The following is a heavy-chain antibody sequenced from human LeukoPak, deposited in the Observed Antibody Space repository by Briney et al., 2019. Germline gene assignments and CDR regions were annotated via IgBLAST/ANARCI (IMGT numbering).Heavy chain of an antibody. V-gene: IGHV3-33*01. CDR1: GFSFSSYG. J-gene: IGHJ4*02. CDR3: SIDSLGTVFDD. Sequence: PGGSLRLSCAASGFSFSSYGMHWVRQAPGKGLEWVVGIWYDGSNKYYADSVKGRFTIPRDSSKNTLYLQLNILTAENPPVYSWSIDSLGTVFDDWGQGTLVTVSS. D-gene: IGHD6-13*01. CDR2: IWYDGSNK.